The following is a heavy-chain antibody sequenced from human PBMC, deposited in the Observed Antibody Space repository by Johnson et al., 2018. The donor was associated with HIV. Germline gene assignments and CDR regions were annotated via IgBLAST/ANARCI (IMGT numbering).Heavy chain of an antibody. CDR3: ARDRGYLDAFDI. V-gene: IGHV3-30*04. Sequence: QVQLVESGGGVVQPGRSLRLSCAASGFTFSSYALHWVRQAPGKGLQWVAVISYDGSDKYHADSVKGRFTISRDSSKNTLYLEMNTLRPEDTAMYYCARDRGYLDAFDICGQGTMVTVSS. CDR1: GFTFSSYA. D-gene: IGHD1-26*01. J-gene: IGHJ3*02. CDR2: ISYDGSDK.